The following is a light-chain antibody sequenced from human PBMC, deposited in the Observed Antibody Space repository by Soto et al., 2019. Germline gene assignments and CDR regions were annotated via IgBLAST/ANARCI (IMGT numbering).Light chain of an antibody. Sequence: QSALTQPASVSGSPGQSIPISCTGDSSDVGGFDHISWYQQHPGKVPRLLIYDVSSRPSGVSDRFSGSKSGNTASLTISGLQAEDEADYYCNSFTTTNTYVFGTGTKVTVL. J-gene: IGLJ1*01. CDR1: SSDVGGFDH. V-gene: IGLV2-14*03. CDR2: DVS. CDR3: NSFTTTNTYV.